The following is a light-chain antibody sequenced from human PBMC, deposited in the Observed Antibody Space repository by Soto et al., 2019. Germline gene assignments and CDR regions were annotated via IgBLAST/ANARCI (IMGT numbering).Light chain of an antibody. Sequence: AIHMPQSPSSLPASVGDRVTLTCRASQGIRTDLGWYQQKPGKAPKLLLYAASSLQSGVPSRFSGSGSGTDFTLTISSLQPEDFATYYCLQEYKYPWTFGQGTKVDIK. V-gene: IGKV1-6*01. CDR3: LQEYKYPWT. CDR2: AAS. CDR1: QGIRTD. J-gene: IGKJ1*01.